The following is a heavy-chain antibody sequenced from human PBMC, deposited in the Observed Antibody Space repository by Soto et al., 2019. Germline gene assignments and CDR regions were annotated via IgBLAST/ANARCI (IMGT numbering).Heavy chain of an antibody. V-gene: IGHV3-30*03. D-gene: IGHD6-19*01. CDR2: ISYDGSNK. CDR1: GFTFSSYG. Sequence: GGSLRLSCAASGFTFSSYGMHWVRQAPGKGLEWVAVISYDGSNKYYADSVKGRFTISRDNAKNSLFLQMNSLREEDTAVYYCARESPSSQWLPTRYFDYWGQGTLVTVSS. J-gene: IGHJ4*02. CDR3: ARESPSSQWLPTRYFDY.